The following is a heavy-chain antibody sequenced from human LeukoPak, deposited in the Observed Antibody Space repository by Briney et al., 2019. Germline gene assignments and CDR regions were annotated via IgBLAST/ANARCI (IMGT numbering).Heavy chain of an antibody. CDR1: GFTFSSYS. CDR3: ARGVSIFGVLESYMDV. D-gene: IGHD3-3*01. Sequence: GGSLRLSCAASGFTFSSYSMNWVRQAPGKGLEWGSSISSSSSYIYYADSVKGRFTISRDNAKNSLYLQMNSLRAEDTAVYYCARGVSIFGVLESYMDVWGKGTTVTVSS. J-gene: IGHJ6*03. V-gene: IGHV3-21*01. CDR2: ISSSSSYI.